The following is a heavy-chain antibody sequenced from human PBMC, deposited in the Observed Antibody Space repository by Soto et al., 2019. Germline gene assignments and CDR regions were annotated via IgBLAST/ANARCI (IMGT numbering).Heavy chain of an antibody. Sequence: GGSLRLSCAASGFTFSSYAMSWVRQAPGKGLEWVSAISGSGGSTYYADSVKGRFTISRDNSKNTLYLQMNSLRAEDTAVYYCAKPYYDFWSGYYAIWYYGMDVWGQGTTVTVSS. CDR2: ISGSGGST. D-gene: IGHD3-3*01. V-gene: IGHV3-23*01. CDR3: AKPYYDFWSGYYAIWYYGMDV. CDR1: GFTFSSYA. J-gene: IGHJ6*02.